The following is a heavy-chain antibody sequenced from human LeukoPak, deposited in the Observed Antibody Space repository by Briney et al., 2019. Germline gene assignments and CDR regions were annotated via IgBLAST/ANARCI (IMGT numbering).Heavy chain of an antibody. J-gene: IGHJ5*02. Sequence: GGSLRLSCAASGFPFSSYGMSWVGQAPGKGLEWVSAISGTLSITHYADSVKGRFTISRDNAKNSLYLQMNSLRAEDTALYYCARDRGVDTAMVNWFDPWGQGTLVTVSS. CDR2: ISGTLSIT. D-gene: IGHD5-18*01. CDR1: GFPFSSYG. V-gene: IGHV3-23*01. CDR3: ARDRGVDTAMVNWFDP.